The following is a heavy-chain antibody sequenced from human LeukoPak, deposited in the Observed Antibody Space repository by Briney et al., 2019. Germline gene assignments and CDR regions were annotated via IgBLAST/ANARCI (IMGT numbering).Heavy chain of an antibody. V-gene: IGHV1-2*02. J-gene: IGHJ3*02. Sequence: ASVKVSCKASGYTFTCYYMHWVRQAPGQGLEWMGWINPNSGGTNYAQKFQGRVTMTRDTSISTAYMELSRLRSDDTAVYYCARLNGDGDYYGTFDAFDIWGQGTMVTVSS. CDR2: INPNSGGT. CDR3: ARLNGDGDYYGTFDAFDI. D-gene: IGHD3-10*01. CDR1: GYTFTCYY.